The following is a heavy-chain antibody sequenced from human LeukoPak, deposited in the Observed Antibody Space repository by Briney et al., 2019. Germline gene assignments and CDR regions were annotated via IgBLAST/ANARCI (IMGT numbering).Heavy chain of an antibody. CDR1: GFTFSSYS. CDR2: ISSSSSYV. Sequence: GSLRLSCAASGFTFSSYSMNWVRQAPGKGLEWVSSISSSSSYVYYADSVKGRFTISRDNAKNSLYLQMNSLRAEDTAVYYCAKGGNVLYYDILTGHTQGYYFDYWGQGTLVTVSS. J-gene: IGHJ4*02. V-gene: IGHV3-21*01. CDR3: AKGGNVLYYDILTGHTQGYYFDY. D-gene: IGHD3-9*01.